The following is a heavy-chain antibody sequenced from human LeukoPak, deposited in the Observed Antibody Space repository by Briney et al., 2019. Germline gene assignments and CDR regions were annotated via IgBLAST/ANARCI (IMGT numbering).Heavy chain of an antibody. J-gene: IGHJ4*02. CDR3: ARDDADSAYAAGDL. D-gene: IGHD5-12*01. CDR1: GGTFTRYT. CDR2: IIHLLGVA. V-gene: IGHV1-69*04. Sequence: ASVKVSCKGSGGTFTRYTLSWVGQAPGQGGEGMGRIIHLLGVANYAQKFQGSVTIITEKSTSTLYMQLTSLRSEDTAIYYCARDDADSAYAAGDLWGQGTLVTVSS.